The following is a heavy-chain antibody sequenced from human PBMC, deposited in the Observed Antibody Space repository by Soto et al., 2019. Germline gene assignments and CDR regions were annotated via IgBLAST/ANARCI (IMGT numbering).Heavy chain of an antibody. CDR3: ARHKYPGIAAAGSDAFDI. Sequence: PSETLSLTCTVSGGSISSYYWSWIRQPPGKGLEWIAYIYYSGNPNSNPSLKSRVTISVDTSKNQFSLGLSSVTAADTAVYYCARHKYPGIAAAGSDAFDIWGQGTMVTVSS. J-gene: IGHJ3*02. CDR2: IYYSGNP. CDR1: GGSISSYY. V-gene: IGHV4-59*08. D-gene: IGHD6-13*01.